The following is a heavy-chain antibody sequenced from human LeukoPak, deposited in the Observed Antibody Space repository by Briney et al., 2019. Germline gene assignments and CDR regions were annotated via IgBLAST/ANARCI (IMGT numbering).Heavy chain of an antibody. CDR2: ISGSGDST. CDR1: GFTFSSYA. D-gene: IGHD1-26*01. CDR3: AKGRGTLLADY. J-gene: IGHJ4*02. V-gene: IGHV3-23*01. Sequence: GGSLRLSCAASGFTFSSYAMSWVRQAPGRGPKWVSSISGSGDSTYYADSVKGRFTISRDISKNTLSLHMNSLRVEDTAVYYCAKGRGTLLADYWGQGTLVTVSS.